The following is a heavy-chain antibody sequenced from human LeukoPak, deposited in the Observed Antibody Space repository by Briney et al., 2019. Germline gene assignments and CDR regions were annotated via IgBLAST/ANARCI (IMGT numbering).Heavy chain of an antibody. J-gene: IGHJ4*02. CDR2: ISGSGGST. V-gene: IGHV3-23*01. D-gene: IGHD5-18*01. Sequence: SGGSLRLSCAASGFTFSSYAMSWVRQAPGKGLEWVSAISGSGGSTNYADSVKGRFTISRDNSKSTLYLQMNSLRAEDTAVYYCARGRGYNYGYGDYWGQGTLVTVSS. CDR3: ARGRGYNYGYGDY. CDR1: GFTFSSYA.